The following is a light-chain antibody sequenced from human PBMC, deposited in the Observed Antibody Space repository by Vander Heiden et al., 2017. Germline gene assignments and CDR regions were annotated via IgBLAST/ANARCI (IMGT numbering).Light chain of an antibody. Sequence: QSAQTQPNPVYGAPGQSVPISCTGTSSDVGSYNLVSWYQQHPGNAPQLMIYESSKRPSWVSNRFSGSKSGNAASLTISGLQAEDDADYYCCSYAGSSTWVFGGGTKLTVL. CDR3: CSYAGSSTWV. CDR1: SSDVGSYNL. J-gene: IGLJ3*02. CDR2: ESS. V-gene: IGLV2-23*01.